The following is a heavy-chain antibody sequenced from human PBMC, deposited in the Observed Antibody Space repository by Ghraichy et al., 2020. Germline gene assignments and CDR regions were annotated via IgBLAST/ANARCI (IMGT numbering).Heavy chain of an antibody. Sequence: GESLNISCAASGFTFSSYWMHWVRQAPGKGLVWVSRINSDGSSTTYADSVKGRFTISRDNAKNTLYLQMNSLRAEDTAVYYCARTGYCSSTNCYNWFDPWGQGPLVTVSS. CDR2: INSDGSST. D-gene: IGHD2-2*01. CDR1: GFTFSSYW. J-gene: IGHJ5*02. V-gene: IGHV3-74*01. CDR3: ARTGYCSSTNCYNWFDP.